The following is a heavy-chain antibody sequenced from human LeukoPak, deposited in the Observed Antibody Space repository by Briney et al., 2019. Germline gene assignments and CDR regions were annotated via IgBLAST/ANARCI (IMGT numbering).Heavy chain of an antibody. V-gene: IGHV3-30*18. D-gene: IGHD4-17*01. CDR3: AKDHYGDYLDY. J-gene: IGHJ4*02. CDR1: GFTFSSYG. Sequence: GGSLRLSCAASGFTFSSYGMHWVRQAPGKGLGWVAVISYDGSNKYYADSVKGRFTISRDNSKNTLYLQMNSLRAEDTAVYYCAKDHYGDYLDYWGQGTLVTVSS. CDR2: ISYDGSNK.